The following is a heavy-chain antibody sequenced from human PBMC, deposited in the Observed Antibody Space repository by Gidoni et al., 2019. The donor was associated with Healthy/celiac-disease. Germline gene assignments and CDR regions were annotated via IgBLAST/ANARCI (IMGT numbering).Heavy chain of an antibody. CDR1: GGSFSGYY. D-gene: IGHD3-10*01. Sequence: QVQLQQWGAGLLKPSETLSLTCAVYGGSFSGYYWSWIRQPPGKGLEWIGEINHSGSTNYNPSLKSRVTISVDTSKNQFSLKLSSVTAADTAVYYCARGGREHTYNRAWFDYWGQGTLVTVSS. V-gene: IGHV4-34*01. J-gene: IGHJ4*02. CDR3: ARGGREHTYNRAWFDY. CDR2: INHSGST.